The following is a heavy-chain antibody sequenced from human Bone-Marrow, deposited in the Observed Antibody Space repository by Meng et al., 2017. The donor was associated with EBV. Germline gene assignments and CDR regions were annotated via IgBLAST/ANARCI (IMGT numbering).Heavy chain of an antibody. CDR3: ASGDPLTGIPFDP. D-gene: IGHD1-1*01. CDR1: GFDFSTSS. Sequence: EVQLVESGGGLVKPGGSLRCSCAASGFDFSTSSMNWVRQAPGRGLEWLSCISDVSDYIYYADSVKGRFTISRDNAENSLYLQMSSLRVEDTAVYYCASGDPLTGIPFDPWGQGTLCIVSS. CDR2: ISDVSDYI. V-gene: IGHV3-21*01. J-gene: IGHJ5*02.